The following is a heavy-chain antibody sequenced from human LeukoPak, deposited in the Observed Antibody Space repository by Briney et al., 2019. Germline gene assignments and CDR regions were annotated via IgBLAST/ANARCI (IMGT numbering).Heavy chain of an antibody. CDR2: INPNSGGT. D-gene: IGHD6-19*01. J-gene: IGHJ4*02. Sequence: ASVEVSCKASGYTFTSYDINWVRQATGQGLEWMGRINPNSGGTNYAQKFQGRVTMTRDTSISTAYMELSRLRSDDTAVYYCARDLGYSSGWYSDYWGQGTLVTVSS. V-gene: IGHV1-2*06. CDR3: ARDLGYSSGWYSDY. CDR1: GYTFTSYD.